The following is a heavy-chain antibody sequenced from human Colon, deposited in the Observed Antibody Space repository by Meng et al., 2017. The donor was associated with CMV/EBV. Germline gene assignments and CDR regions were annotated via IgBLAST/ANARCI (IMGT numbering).Heavy chain of an antibody. Sequence: GSLRLSCTVSGDSMNFHEKNYWAWIRQPPGKGLEWIGSIYYSGSTYYNPSLKSRVTISVDTSKNQFSLKLSSVTAADTAVYYCARRGVGATNYQVDYWGQGTLVTVSS. J-gene: IGHJ4*02. CDR2: IYYSGST. V-gene: IGHV4-39*01. CDR3: ARRGVGATNYQVDY. CDR1: GDSMNFHEKNY. D-gene: IGHD1-26*01.